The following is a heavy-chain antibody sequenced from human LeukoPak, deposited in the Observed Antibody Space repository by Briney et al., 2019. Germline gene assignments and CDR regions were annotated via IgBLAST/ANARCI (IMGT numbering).Heavy chain of an antibody. CDR2: INQEGTVK. D-gene: IGHD6-6*01. CDR3: ARIGYSSSSLDY. V-gene: IGHV3-7*01. Sequence: GGSLRLSCAASGFIFSNYWMNWVRQAPGKGLEWVANINQEGTVKYYVDSVKGRFTISRDNAKNSVYLAMNSLRVEDTAVYYCARIGYSSSSLDYWGQGTLVTVSS. J-gene: IGHJ4*02. CDR1: GFIFSNYW.